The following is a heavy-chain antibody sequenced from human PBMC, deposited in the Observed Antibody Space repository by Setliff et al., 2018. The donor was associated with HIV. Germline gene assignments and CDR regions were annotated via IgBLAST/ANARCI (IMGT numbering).Heavy chain of an antibody. J-gene: IGHJ4*02. CDR1: GDSISSGNYY. Sequence: PSETLSLTCTVSGDSISSGNYYWTWIRQPAGKALEWIGRITNTGATEYNPSLKSRVTVSVDTSKNQFSLNLNSVTAADTAVYYCARDRTEFVDGGYYPYYFDSWGQGTLVTVSS. CDR2: ITNTGAT. V-gene: IGHV4-61*02. CDR3: ARDRTEFVDGGYYPYYFDS. D-gene: IGHD3-22*01.